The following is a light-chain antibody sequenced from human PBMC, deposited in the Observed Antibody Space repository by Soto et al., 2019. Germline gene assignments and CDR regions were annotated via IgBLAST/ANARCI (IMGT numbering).Light chain of an antibody. CDR3: QAWDGNTLYV. Sequence: SYELTQPPSVSVSPGQTASITCSGHKLVDRYVCWYQQKPGQSPVLVIYQDTKRPSGIPERFSGSNSGNIATLTISGTQAMDEADYYCQAWDGNTLYVFGSGTKLTVL. V-gene: IGLV3-1*01. J-gene: IGLJ1*01. CDR1: KLVDRY. CDR2: QDT.